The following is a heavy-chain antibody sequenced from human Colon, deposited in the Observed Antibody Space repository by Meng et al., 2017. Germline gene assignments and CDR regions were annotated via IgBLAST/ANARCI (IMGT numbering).Heavy chain of an antibody. V-gene: IGHV3-74*02. CDR1: GFTFSDYW. J-gene: IGHJ5*02. CDR3: ASLSPPVTEKWIDP. D-gene: IGHD4-17*01. CDR2: MNGDGGSV. Sequence: GELVGSGGGLVQPGGSLRLSCAAAGFTFSDYWMNWVRQVPGKGLEWVARMNGDGGSVSYADSVKGRFTISRDNSKSTLYLQMNDLRVDDTAVYYCASLSPPVTEKWIDPWGQGTLVTVSS.